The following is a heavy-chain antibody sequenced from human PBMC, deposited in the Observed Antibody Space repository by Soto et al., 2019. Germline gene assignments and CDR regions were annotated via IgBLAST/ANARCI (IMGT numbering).Heavy chain of an antibody. J-gene: IGHJ3*02. D-gene: IGHD3-9*01. CDR3: ARGGSNDWQVAFDI. CDR1: GWSFSTDY. Sequence: QLQQWCAGLLKTSETLSLTCVVSGWSFSTDYYNRIRQSPGKGLEWIGEINHSGSNHYSPSLKSRVTMSLDTSKNEFSVKLTSVTDADTAVYYCARGGSNDWQVAFDIWGQGTMVTVSS. V-gene: IGHV4-34*01. CDR2: INHSGSN.